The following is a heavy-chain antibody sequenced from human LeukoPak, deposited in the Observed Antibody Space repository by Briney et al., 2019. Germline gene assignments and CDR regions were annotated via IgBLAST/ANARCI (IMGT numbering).Heavy chain of an antibody. J-gene: IGHJ4*02. D-gene: IGHD1-26*01. CDR3: APHMGSGSPLDY. Sequence: PGGSLRLSCAASGFTFSSYSMNWVRQAPGKGLEWLAYISGSENYISYADSVKGRFTISRDNAKNSLYLQMNSLRAEDTAVYYCAPHMGSGSPLDYWGQGTLVTVSS. CDR2: ISGSENYI. CDR1: GFTFSSYS. V-gene: IGHV3-21*05.